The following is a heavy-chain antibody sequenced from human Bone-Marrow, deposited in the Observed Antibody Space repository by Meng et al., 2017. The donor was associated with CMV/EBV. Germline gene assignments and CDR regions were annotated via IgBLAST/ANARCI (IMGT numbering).Heavy chain of an antibody. CDR1: YY. J-gene: IGHJ4*02. Sequence: YYMHRVRQDPGQGLEWMGWINPNSGGTNYEQKFQGRVTMTRDTSISTAYMELSRLRSDDTAVYYCARDPPAYYDYVWGSYRYDYFDYWGQGTLVTVSS. V-gene: IGHV1-2*02. CDR3: ARDPPAYYDYVWGSYRYDYFDY. D-gene: IGHD3-16*02. CDR2: INPNSGGT.